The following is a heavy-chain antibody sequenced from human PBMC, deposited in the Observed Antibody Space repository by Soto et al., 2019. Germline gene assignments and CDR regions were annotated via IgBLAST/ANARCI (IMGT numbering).Heavy chain of an antibody. CDR1: GFIFRNYE. CDR2: ISSSGSTM. J-gene: IGHJ4*02. CDR3: TRDSPPESFYSDL. V-gene: IGHV3-48*03. Sequence: PGWSLRLSCAASGFIFRNYEMNWVRQAPGKGLEWISYISSSGSTMYYADSVKGRFSISRDNAKNSLYLQMNSLRAEDTAVYYCTRDSPPESFYSDLWGQGTLVTVSS.